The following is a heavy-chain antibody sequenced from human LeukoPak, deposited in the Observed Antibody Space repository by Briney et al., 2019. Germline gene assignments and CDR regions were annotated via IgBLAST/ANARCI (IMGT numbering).Heavy chain of an antibody. V-gene: IGHV4-30-4*01. CDR2: IYYSGST. D-gene: IGHD5-18*01. J-gene: IGHJ3*02. Sequence: SETLSLTCTVSGGSISSGDYYWSWIRQPPGKGLEWIGYIYYSGSTYYNPSLKSRVTISVDTSKNQFSLKLSSVTAADTAVYYCAIHPYPETAFDIWGQGTMVTVSS. CDR1: GGSISSGDYY. CDR3: AIHPYPETAFDI.